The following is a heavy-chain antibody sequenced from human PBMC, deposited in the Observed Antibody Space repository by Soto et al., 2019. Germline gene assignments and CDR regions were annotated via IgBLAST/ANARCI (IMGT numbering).Heavy chain of an antibody. CDR3: ASGYTYGGWFDP. V-gene: IGHV3-23*01. CDR2: TSGSGGST. Sequence: GGSLRLSCAASGFTFSSYAISWVRQAPGKGLEWVSATSGSGGSTYYADSVKGRFTISRDNSKNTLYLQMNSLRAEDTALYYCASGYTYGGWFDPWGQGTLVTVSS. J-gene: IGHJ5*02. D-gene: IGHD5-18*01. CDR1: GFTFSSYA.